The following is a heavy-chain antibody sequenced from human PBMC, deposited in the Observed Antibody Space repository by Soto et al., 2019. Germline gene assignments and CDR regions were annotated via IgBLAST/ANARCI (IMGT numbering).Heavy chain of an antibody. CDR2: IYYSGST. CDR1: GGSISSYY. D-gene: IGHD5-12*01. CDR3: ARGRDGYDYTISTNWFDP. V-gene: IGHV4-59*01. Sequence: SETLPLTCTVSGGSISSYYWSWIRQPPGKGLEWIGYIYYSGSTNYNPSLKSRVTISVDTSKNQFSLKLSSVTAADTAVYYCARGRDGYDYTISTNWFDPWGQGTLVTVSS. J-gene: IGHJ5*02.